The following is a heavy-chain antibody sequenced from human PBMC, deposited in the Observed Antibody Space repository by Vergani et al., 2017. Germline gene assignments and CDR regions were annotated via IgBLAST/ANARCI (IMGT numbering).Heavy chain of an antibody. CDR2: ISSSSSYI. CDR3: ARDREQQLVWYDWFDP. CDR1: GFTFSSYS. J-gene: IGHJ5*02. Sequence: EVQLVESGGGLVKPGGSLRLSCAASGFTFSSYSMNWVRQAPGKGLEWVSSISSSSSYIYYADSVKGRFTISRDNAKNSLYLQMNSLRAEETAVYYCARDREQQLVWYDWFDPWGQGTLVTVSS. D-gene: IGHD6-13*01. V-gene: IGHV3-21*01.